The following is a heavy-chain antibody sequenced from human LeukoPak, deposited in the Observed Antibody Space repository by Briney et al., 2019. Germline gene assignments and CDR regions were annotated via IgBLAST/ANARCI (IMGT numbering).Heavy chain of an antibody. CDR1: GFTFSSYS. Sequence: GGSLRLSCAASGFTFSSYSMNWVRQAPGKGLEWVSSISSSSSYIYYADSVKGRFTISRDNAKNSLYLQMNSMRAEDTAVYYCASDALYSYCSSTSCYGPNDYWGQGTLVTVSS. D-gene: IGHD2-2*01. CDR3: ASDALYSYCSSTSCYGPNDY. CDR2: ISSSSSYI. J-gene: IGHJ4*02. V-gene: IGHV3-21*01.